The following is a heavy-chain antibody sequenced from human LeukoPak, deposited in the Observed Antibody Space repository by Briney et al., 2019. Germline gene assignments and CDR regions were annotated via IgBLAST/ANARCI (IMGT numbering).Heavy chain of an antibody. CDR3: AREKSVTGSPYYFDY. D-gene: IGHD3-9*01. J-gene: IGHJ4*02. Sequence: PSETLSLTCTVSSGSLSYIFWNWVRQPAGKGLEWIGRIYTNENTNYNPSLKSRVTMSVDTSNNQFSLKLKSVTAADTAMYYCAREKSVTGSPYYFDYWGQGILVTVSS. CDR2: IYTNENT. CDR1: SGSLSYIF. V-gene: IGHV4-4*07.